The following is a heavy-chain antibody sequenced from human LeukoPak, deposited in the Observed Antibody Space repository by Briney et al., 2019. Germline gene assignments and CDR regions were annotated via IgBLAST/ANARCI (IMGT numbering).Heavy chain of an antibody. D-gene: IGHD7-27*01. V-gene: IGHV3-48*04. Sequence: PGGSLRLSCAASGFTFSSYSMNWVRQAPGKGLEWVSYISSSSSTIYADSVKGRFTISRDNAKNSLYLQMNSLRVEDTAVYNCAREMMGNDYWGQGTLVTVSS. CDR1: GFTFSSYS. CDR2: ISSSSSTI. J-gene: IGHJ4*02. CDR3: AREMMGNDY.